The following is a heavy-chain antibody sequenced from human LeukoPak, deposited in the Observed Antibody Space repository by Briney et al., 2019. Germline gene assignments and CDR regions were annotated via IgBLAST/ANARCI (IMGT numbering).Heavy chain of an antibody. J-gene: IGHJ6*02. CDR3: ARVIAVAKKTPPYYYGMDV. CDR1: GGTFSSYA. Sequence: SVKVSCKASGGTFSSYAISWVRQAPGQGLEWMGGIIPIFGTANYAQKFQGRVTITADESTSTAYMELSSLRSEDTAVYYCARVIAVAKKTPPYYYGMDVWGQGTTVTVSS. CDR2: IIPIFGTA. D-gene: IGHD6-19*01. V-gene: IGHV1-69*13.